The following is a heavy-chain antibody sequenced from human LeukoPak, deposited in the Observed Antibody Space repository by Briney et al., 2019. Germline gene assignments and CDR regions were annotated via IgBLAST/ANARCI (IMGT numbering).Heavy chain of an antibody. CDR2: INHSGST. D-gene: IGHD3-22*01. CDR1: GGSFSGYY. CDR3: ARGLGYDNSGPADY. Sequence: SETLSLTCAVYGGSFSGYYWSWTRQPPGKGLEWIGEINHSGSTNYNPSLKSRVSISVDTSKKQFSLKLSSVTAGDTAVYYCARGLGYDNSGPADYWGQGTLVTVSS. V-gene: IGHV4-34*01. J-gene: IGHJ4*02.